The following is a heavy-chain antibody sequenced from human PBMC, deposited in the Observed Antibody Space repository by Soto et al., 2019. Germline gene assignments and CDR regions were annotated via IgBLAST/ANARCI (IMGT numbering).Heavy chain of an antibody. D-gene: IGHD5-18*01. V-gene: IGHV1-69*13. CDR3: ARDSVDTAMVYYFDY. CDR1: GGTFSSYA. CDR2: IIPIFGTA. J-gene: IGHJ4*02. Sequence: SVKVSCKASGGTFSSYAISWVRQAPGQGLEWMGGIIPIFGTANYAQKFQGRVTITADEFTSTAYMELSSLRSEDTAVYYCARDSVDTAMVYYFDYWGQGTLVTVSS.